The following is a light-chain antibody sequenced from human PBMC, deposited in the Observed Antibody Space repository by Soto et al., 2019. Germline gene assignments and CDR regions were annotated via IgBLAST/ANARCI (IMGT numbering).Light chain of an antibody. CDR2: DVS. J-gene: IGLJ1*01. Sequence: QYALTQPAPVSGSPGQSITISCTGTSSDVGGYNYVSWYQQHPGKAPKLMIYDVSNRPSGVSNRFSGSKSGNTDSLTISGLHGEHEADFYCSSYTSSSTPFVFGTGTRSPS. CDR1: SSDVGGYNY. CDR3: SSYTSSSTPFV. V-gene: IGLV2-14*01.